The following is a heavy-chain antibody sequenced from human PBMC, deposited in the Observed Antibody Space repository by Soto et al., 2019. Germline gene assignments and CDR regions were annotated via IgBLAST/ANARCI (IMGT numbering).Heavy chain of an antibody. CDR3: ARNSGFEWMVLYYYYYYGMEV. Sequence: SETLSLTCTVSGGSISSSSYYWGWIRQPPGKGLEWIGSIYYSGSTYYNPSLKSRVTISVDTSKNQFSLKLSSVTAADTAVYYCARNSGFEWMVLYYYYYYGMEVWGQGTTVTVS. CDR1: GGSISSSSYY. J-gene: IGHJ6*02. D-gene: IGHD6-19*01. CDR2: IYYSGST. V-gene: IGHV4-39*01.